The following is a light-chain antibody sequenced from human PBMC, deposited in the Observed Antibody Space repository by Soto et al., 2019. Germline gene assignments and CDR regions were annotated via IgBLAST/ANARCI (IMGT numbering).Light chain of an antibody. Sequence: DIQMTQSPSPLSASLGDRVTITCRASQTINSWLAWYQQKPGTAPKLLIYEASTVQHGVPPRFSGSGSGTEFTLTITGLQPDDFATYFCQQYNSFVTFGGGTKVEIK. CDR3: QQYNSFVT. CDR1: QTINSW. V-gene: IGKV1-5*03. CDR2: EAS. J-gene: IGKJ4*01.